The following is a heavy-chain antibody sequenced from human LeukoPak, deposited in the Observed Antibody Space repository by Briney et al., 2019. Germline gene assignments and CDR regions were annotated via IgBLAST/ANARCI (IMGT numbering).Heavy chain of an antibody. CDR1: GFTSSNYW. CDR3: ARKLVEY. Sequence: GGSLRLSCAASGFTSSNYWMAWVRQAPGKGLEWVANIKQDGSEKYYVDSVKGRFTISRDNAKNSVYLQMNSLRAEDTAVYYCARKLVEYWGQGTLVTVSS. CDR2: IKQDGSEK. D-gene: IGHD1-7*01. J-gene: IGHJ4*02. V-gene: IGHV3-7*04.